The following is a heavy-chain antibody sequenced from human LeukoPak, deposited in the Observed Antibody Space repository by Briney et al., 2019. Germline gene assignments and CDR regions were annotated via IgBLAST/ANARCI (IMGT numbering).Heavy chain of an antibody. J-gene: IGHJ5*02. D-gene: IGHD6-13*01. CDR3: AREAAAAGKVLDP. Sequence: ASQTLSLTCPSYSENVCKNSVAWNWFRQSPSKGLKLMVRKYYRSKWYNDYAVSVKSRITINPDTSKNQFSLHLKSVTPEDTAVYYCAREAAAAGKVLDPWGQGTLVTVSS. CDR2: KYYRSKWYN. V-gene: IGHV6-1*01. CDR1: SENVCKNSVA.